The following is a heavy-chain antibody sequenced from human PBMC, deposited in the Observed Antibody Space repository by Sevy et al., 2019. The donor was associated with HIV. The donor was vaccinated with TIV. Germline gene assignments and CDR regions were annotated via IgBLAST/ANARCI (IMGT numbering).Heavy chain of an antibody. CDR2: FDPEDGET. V-gene: IGHV1-24*01. J-gene: IGHJ6*02. CDR3: ATEAAAGPPYYYYYYGMDV. CDR1: GYTLTELS. D-gene: IGHD6-13*01. Sequence: ASVKVSCKVSGYTLTELSMHWVRQAPGKGLEWMGGFDPEDGETIYTQKFQGRVTMTEDTSTDTAYMELSSLGSEDTAVYYCATEAAAGPPYYYYYYGMDVWGQGTTVTVSS.